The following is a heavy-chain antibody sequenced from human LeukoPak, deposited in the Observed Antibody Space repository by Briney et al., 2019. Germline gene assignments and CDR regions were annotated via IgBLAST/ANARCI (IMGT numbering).Heavy chain of an antibody. Sequence: GASVKDSCKASGYTFTSYGISWVRQAPGQGLEWMGWISAYNGNTNYAQKVQGRVTMTTDTSTSTAYTELRSLRSDDTPVYYCARDHTYYYDSSGYYSRFDYWGQGTLVTVSS. CDR2: ISAYNGNT. CDR1: GYTFTSYG. D-gene: IGHD3-22*01. CDR3: ARDHTYYYDSSGYYSRFDY. V-gene: IGHV1-18*01. J-gene: IGHJ4*02.